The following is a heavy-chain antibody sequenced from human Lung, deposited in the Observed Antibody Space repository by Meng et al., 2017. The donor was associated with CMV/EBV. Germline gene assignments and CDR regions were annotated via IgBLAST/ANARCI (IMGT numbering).Heavy chain of an antibody. CDR3: SRDFVTIFGVVDTFGY. Sequence: ASXXVSXKSSGYTFTGYCLHWVRQAPGQGLEWMGWIDPNSGGTNYAQKFQGRVTMTRDTSINTAYMELSRLRSDDAAVYYCSRDFVTIFGVVDTFGYWDQGXLVTVSS. V-gene: IGHV1-2*02. J-gene: IGHJ4*02. CDR1: GYTFTGYC. D-gene: IGHD3-3*01. CDR2: IDPNSGGT.